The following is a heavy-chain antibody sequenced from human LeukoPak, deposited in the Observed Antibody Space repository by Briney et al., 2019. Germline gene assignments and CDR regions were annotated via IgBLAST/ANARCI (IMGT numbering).Heavy chain of an antibody. V-gene: IGHV1-46*01. J-gene: IGHJ5*02. CDR2: INPSGDST. Sequence: GASVKVSCKASGYTITNYYMHWVRQAPGHGLEWMGLINPSGDSTTYAQKFQGRVTMTRDTSTSTDYMELSSLRSEDTAVYYCARDNSDTIKGECSGSCYWWFDPWGQGTLVTVSS. CDR1: GYTITNYY. CDR3: ARDNSDTIKGECSGSCYWWFDP. D-gene: IGHD2-15*01.